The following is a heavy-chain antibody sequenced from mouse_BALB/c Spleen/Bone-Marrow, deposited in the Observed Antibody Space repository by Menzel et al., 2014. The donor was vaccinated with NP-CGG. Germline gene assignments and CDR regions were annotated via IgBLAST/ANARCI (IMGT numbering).Heavy chain of an antibody. CDR2: IRLKSNNYAT. Sequence: EVKLEESGGGLVQPGGSMKLSCVASGFTFSNYWTNWVRQSPEKGLEWVAEIRLKSNNYATHYAESVKGRFTISRDDSKSSVYLQMNNLRAEDTGIYYCTTGFAYWGQGTLVTVSA. CDR1: GFTFSNYW. V-gene: IGHV6-6*02. CDR3: TTGFAY. J-gene: IGHJ3*01.